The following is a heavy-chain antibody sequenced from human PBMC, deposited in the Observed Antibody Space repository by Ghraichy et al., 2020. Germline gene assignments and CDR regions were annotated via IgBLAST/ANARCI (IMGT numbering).Heavy chain of an antibody. D-gene: IGHD3-3*01. CDR3: ARGHRFLEWLPGVYYYGMDV. J-gene: IGHJ6*02. V-gene: IGHV4-34*01. CDR1: GGSFSGYY. CDR2: INHSGST. Sequence: SETLSLTCAVYGGSFSGYYWSWIRQPPGKGLEWIGEINHSGSTNYNPSLKSRVTISVDTSKNQFSLKLSSVTAADTAVYYCARGHRFLEWLPGVYYYGMDVWGQGTTVTVSS.